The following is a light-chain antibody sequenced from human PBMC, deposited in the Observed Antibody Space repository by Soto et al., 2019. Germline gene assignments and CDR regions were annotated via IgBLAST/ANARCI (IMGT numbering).Light chain of an antibody. Sequence: LTQLPGTLSFSPGETATLSCRASHGITTNYLAWYQHKIGRPPRLLIAGASSRAAGVPDRFSGSGSGTDFTLTISRLEPADSATYYCQLYGGSELFTFGPGTKL. CDR2: GAS. CDR1: HGITTNY. V-gene: IGKV3-20*01. CDR3: QLYGGSELFT. J-gene: IGKJ2*01.